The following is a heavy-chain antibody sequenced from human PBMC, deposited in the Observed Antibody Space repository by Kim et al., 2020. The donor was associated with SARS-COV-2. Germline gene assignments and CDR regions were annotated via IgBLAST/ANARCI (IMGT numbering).Heavy chain of an antibody. J-gene: IGHJ4*02. CDR1: GYTFTSYG. V-gene: IGHV1-18*04. CDR3: ARHFDSSGWYRSYYFDY. Sequence: ASVKVSCKASGYTFTSYGISWVRQAPGQGLEWMGWISAYNGNTNYAQKLQGRVTMTTDTSTSTAYMELRSLRSDHTAVYYCARHFDSSGWYRSYYFDYWGQGTLVTVSS. CDR2: ISAYNGNT. D-gene: IGHD6-19*01.